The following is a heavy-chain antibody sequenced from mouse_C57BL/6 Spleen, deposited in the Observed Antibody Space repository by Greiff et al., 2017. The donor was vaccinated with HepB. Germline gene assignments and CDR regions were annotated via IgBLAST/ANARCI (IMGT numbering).Heavy chain of an antibody. Sequence: EVQLVESGGGLVKPGGSLKLSCAASGFTFSSYAMSWVRQTPEKRLEWVATISDGGSYTYYPDNVKGRFTISRDNAKNNLYLQMSHLKSEDTAMYYCAREHGSSDYWGQGTTLTVSS. J-gene: IGHJ2*01. CDR2: ISDGGSYT. CDR1: GFTFSSYA. D-gene: IGHD1-1*01. V-gene: IGHV5-4*01. CDR3: AREHGSSDY.